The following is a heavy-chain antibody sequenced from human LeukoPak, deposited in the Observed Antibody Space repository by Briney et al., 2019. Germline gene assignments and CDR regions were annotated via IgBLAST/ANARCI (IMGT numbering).Heavy chain of an antibody. Sequence: GGSLRLSCAASGFSVTRNYVSWVRQAPGKGLEWVSLMYSGGGTSYADSVKGRFTISRDTSKNTLHLQMSSLRAEDTALYYCARYDNGKDYFDYWGQGTLVIVSS. J-gene: IGHJ4*02. CDR1: GFSVTRNY. D-gene: IGHD1-1*01. CDR2: MYSGGGT. CDR3: ARYDNGKDYFDY. V-gene: IGHV3-53*01.